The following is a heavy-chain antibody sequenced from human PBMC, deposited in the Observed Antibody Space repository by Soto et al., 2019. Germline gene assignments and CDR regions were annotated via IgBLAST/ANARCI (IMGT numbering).Heavy chain of an antibody. CDR2: INPNSGGT. CDR3: ARGEYDFWSGYYYFGY. V-gene: IGHV1-2*04. CDR1: GYTFTGYY. Sequence: VASVKVSCTASGYTFTGYYMHWVRQAPGQGLEWMGWINPNSGGTNYAQKFQGWVTMTRDTSISTAYMELSRLRSDDTAVYYCARGEYDFWSGYYYFGYWGQGTLVTVSS. D-gene: IGHD3-3*01. J-gene: IGHJ4*02.